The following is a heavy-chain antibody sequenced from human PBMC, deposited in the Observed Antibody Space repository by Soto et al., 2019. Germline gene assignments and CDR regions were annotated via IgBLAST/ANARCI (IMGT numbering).Heavy chain of an antibody. D-gene: IGHD6-13*01. J-gene: IGHJ4*02. Sequence: QVQLVQSGAEVKKPGSSVKVSCKASGGTFSSYRINWVRQAPGQGLEWVGGIVPIYRTADYAQKFQVRVTITADESARTAYMELRSLKSQDTAVYYCARDSGAKLSSSWGQGTLVTVSS. V-gene: IGHV1-69*01. CDR2: IVPIYRTA. CDR3: ARDSGAKLSSS. CDR1: GGTFSSYR.